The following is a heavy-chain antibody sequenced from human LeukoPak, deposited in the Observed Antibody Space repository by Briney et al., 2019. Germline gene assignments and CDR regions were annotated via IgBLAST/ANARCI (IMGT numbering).Heavy chain of an antibody. V-gene: IGHV4-39*07. D-gene: IGHD5-18*01. Sequence: SETLSLTCTVSGGSISSSGYYWGWIRQPPGKGLEWIGEIYHSGSTNYNPSLKSRVTISVDKSKNQFSLRLSSVTAADAAVYYCARGGYSYGNAYYYYYMDVWGKGTTVTVSS. J-gene: IGHJ6*03. CDR1: GGSISSSGYY. CDR2: IYHSGST. CDR3: ARGGYSYGNAYYYYYMDV.